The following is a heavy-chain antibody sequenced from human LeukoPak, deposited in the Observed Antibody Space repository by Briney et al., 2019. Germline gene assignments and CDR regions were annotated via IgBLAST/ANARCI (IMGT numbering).Heavy chain of an antibody. V-gene: IGHV5-51*01. CDR3: ARLGPEGTVTTGTWCDP. D-gene: IGHD4-17*01. J-gene: IGHJ5*02. CDR1: GYSFTSYW. Sequence: GESLKISCKGSGYSFTSYWIGWVRQLPGKCLEWMGIIYPGDSDTRYSPSFQGQVTISADKSISTAYLQWSSLKASDTAMYYCARLGPEGTVTTGTWCDPWGQGTLVTVSS. CDR2: IYPGDSDT.